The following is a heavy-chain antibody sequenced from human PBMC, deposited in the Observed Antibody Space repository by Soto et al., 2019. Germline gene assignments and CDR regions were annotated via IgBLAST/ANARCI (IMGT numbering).Heavy chain of an antibody. D-gene: IGHD3-3*01. J-gene: IGHJ4*02. Sequence: LRLSCAASGFTFSSYSMNWVRQAPGKGLEWVSSISSSSSYIYYADSVKGRFTISRDNAKNSLYLQMNSLRAEDTAVYYCARVRFLEWAHRDYWGQGTLVTVS. CDR2: ISSSSSYI. CDR3: ARVRFLEWAHRDY. V-gene: IGHV3-21*01. CDR1: GFTFSSYS.